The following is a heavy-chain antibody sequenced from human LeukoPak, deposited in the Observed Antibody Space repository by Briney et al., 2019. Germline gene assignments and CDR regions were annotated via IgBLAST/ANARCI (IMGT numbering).Heavy chain of an antibody. V-gene: IGHV3-74*01. CDR3: ARGDYYGMDV. CDR2: INSDGRST. CDR1: GFTFSSYG. Sequence: GGSLRLSCAASGFTFSSYGMNWVRQAPGKGLEWVSRINSDGRSTTYADSVKGRSTISRDNAKNTLHLQMNSLRAEDTAVYYCARGDYYGMDVWGQGTTVTVSS. J-gene: IGHJ6*02.